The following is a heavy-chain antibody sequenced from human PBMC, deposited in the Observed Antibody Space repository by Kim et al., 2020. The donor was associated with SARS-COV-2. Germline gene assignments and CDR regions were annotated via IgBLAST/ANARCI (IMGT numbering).Heavy chain of an antibody. CDR3: AKGPRTPRTSWFYP. D-gene: IGHD1-1*01. V-gene: IGHV3-30*18. J-gene: IGHJ5*02. Sequence: GGSLRLSCAASGFTFSSYGMHWVRQAPGKGLEWVAVISYDGSNKYYADSVKGRFTISRDNSKNTLYLQMNSLRAEDTAVYYCAKGPRTPRTSWFYPWGQG. CDR1: GFTFSSYG. CDR2: ISYDGSNK.